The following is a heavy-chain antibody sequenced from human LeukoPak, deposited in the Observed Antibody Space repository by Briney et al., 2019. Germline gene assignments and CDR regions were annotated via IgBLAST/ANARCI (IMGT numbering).Heavy chain of an antibody. CDR2: IYHSGST. V-gene: IGHV4-30-2*01. CDR1: GGSISSGGYY. J-gene: IGHJ4*02. CDR3: ARGGSSSGGYFDY. D-gene: IGHD6-6*01. Sequence: SETLSLTCTVSGGSISSGGYYWSWIRQPPGKGLEWIGYIYHSGSTYYNPSLKSRVTISVDRSKNQFSLKLSSVTAADTAVYYCARGGSSSGGYFDYWGQGTLVTVSS.